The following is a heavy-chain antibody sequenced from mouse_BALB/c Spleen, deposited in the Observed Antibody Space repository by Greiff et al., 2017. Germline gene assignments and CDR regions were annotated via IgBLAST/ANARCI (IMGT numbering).Heavy chain of an antibody. D-gene: IGHD2-2*01. CDR3: ARDIGYDV. Sequence: EVHLVESGGGLVQPGGSLRLSCATSGFTFTDYYMSWVRQPPGKALEWLGFIRNKANGYTTEYSASVKGRFTISRDNSQSILYLQMNTLRAEDSATYYCARDIGYDVWGQGTTLTVSS. J-gene: IGHJ2*01. CDR2: IRNKANGYTT. CDR1: GFTFTDYY. V-gene: IGHV7-3*02.